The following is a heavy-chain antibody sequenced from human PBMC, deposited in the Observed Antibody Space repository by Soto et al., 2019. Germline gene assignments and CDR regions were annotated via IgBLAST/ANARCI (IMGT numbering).Heavy chain of an antibody. V-gene: IGHV3-23*01. CDR3: ARTTTTKSRDY. D-gene: IGHD4-17*01. CDR2: ISVTGSGT. CDR1: GFTFSSYD. J-gene: IGHJ4*02. Sequence: EVQLLESGGGSVQPGGSLGLSCAASGFTFSSYDMSWVRQAPGKGLEYVSSISVTGSGTYYADSVKGRFTISRDNSKNTLYLQMNSLRVEDTAVYYCARTTTTKSRDYWGQGTLVTVSS.